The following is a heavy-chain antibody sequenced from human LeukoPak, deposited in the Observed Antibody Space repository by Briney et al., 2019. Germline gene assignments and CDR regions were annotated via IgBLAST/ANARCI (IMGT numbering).Heavy chain of an antibody. V-gene: IGHV3-23*01. CDR1: GFTFRSYA. J-gene: IGHJ4*02. Sequence: PGGSLRLSCAASGFTFRSYAMSWVRQAPGKGLEWVSVISNSGDTTYYADSVKGRFTISRDNSKNTLYLQMNSLRAEDTAVYYCANSLWLFDYWGQGTLVTVSS. CDR3: ANSLWLFDY. D-gene: IGHD2/OR15-2a*01. CDR2: ISNSGDTT.